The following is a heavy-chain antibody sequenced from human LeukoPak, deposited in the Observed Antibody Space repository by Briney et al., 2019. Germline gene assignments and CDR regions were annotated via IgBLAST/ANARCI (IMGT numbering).Heavy chain of an antibody. CDR1: GGSISSYY. Sequence: PSETLSLTCTVSGGSISSYYWSWIRQPPGKGLEWIGYIYYSGSTNYNPSLKSRVTISVDTSKNQFSLKLSSVTAADTAAYYCARVVGGGCSSTSCYRSYYYYYMDVWGKGTTVTVSS. D-gene: IGHD2-2*01. J-gene: IGHJ6*03. CDR3: ARVVGGGCSSTSCYRSYYYYYMDV. V-gene: IGHV4-59*01. CDR2: IYYSGST.